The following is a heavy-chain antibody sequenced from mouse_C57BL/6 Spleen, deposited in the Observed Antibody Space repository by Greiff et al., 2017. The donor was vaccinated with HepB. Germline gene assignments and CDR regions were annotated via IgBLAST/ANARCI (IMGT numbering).Heavy chain of an antibody. D-gene: IGHD2-5*01. CDR1: GFTFSDYY. CDR3: AGEYYSNHDEDYAMDY. CDR2: INYDGSST. Sequence: EVKLQESEGGLVQPGSSMKLSCTASGFTFSDYYMAWVRQVPEKGLEWVANINYDGSSTYYLDSLKSRFIISRDNAKNILYLQMISLKSEDTATYYCAGEYYSNHDEDYAMDYWGQGTSVTVSS. V-gene: IGHV5-16*01. J-gene: IGHJ4*01.